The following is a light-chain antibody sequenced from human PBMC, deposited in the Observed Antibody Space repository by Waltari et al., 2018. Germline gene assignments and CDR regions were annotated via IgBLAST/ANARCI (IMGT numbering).Light chain of an antibody. J-gene: IGLJ2*01. CDR3: QAWDSSTAI. V-gene: IGLV3-1*01. CDR2: QDN. CDR1: KLGDKY. Sequence: SVSVSPGQTASITCSGDKLGDKYACWYQQKPGQSPVLVIYQDNNRPSGIPERFSGSNSGNTATLTIRGTQAMDEADYYCQAWDSSTAIFGGGTKLTVL.